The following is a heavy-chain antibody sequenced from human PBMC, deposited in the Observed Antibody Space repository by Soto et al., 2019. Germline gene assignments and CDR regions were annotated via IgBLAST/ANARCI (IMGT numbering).Heavy chain of an antibody. CDR2: LNPNGGST. CDR3: ARNLAAGDY. V-gene: IGHV1-46*01. D-gene: IGHD6-13*01. CDR1: GYTFTNSY. J-gene: IGHJ4*02. Sequence: ASVKVSCKAPGYTFTNSYIHWVRQAPGQGLEWMALLNPNGGSTNYAQNFQGRVTVTRDTSTSTVYMELTSLTSEDTAVYYCARNLAAGDYWGQGTLVTVSS.